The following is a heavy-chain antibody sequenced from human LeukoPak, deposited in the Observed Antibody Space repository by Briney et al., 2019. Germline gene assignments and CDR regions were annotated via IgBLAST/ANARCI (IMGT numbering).Heavy chain of an antibody. CDR2: ISAYNGNT. CDR1: GYTFTSYG. J-gene: IGHJ5*02. Sequence: RASVKVSCKASGYTFTSYGISWVRQAPGQGLEWMGWISAYNGNTNYAQKLQGRVTMTTDTSTSTAYMELRSLRSDDTAVYYCARDSKGSGSYRRWFDPWGQGTLVTVSS. V-gene: IGHV1-18*01. CDR3: ARDSKGSGSYRRWFDP. D-gene: IGHD3-10*01.